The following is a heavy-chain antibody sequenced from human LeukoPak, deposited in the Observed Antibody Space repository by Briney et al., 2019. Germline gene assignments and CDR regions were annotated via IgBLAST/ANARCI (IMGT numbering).Heavy chain of an antibody. CDR2: INPSGGTT. V-gene: IGHV1-46*01. CDR1: GYTFTSYY. D-gene: IGHD6-19*01. J-gene: IGHJ4*02. CDR3: ARGGSPYSSGWYLF. Sequence: GASVKVSCKASGYTFTSYYMHWVRQAPGQGLEWMGIINPSGGTTIYAQKFQGRVTMTTDTSTSTAYMELRSLRSDDTAVYYCARGGSPYSSGWYLFWGQGTLVTVSS.